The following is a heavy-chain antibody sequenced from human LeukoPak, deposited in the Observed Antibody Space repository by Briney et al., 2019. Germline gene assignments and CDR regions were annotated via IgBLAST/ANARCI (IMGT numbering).Heavy chain of an antibody. V-gene: IGHV4-38-2*02. J-gene: IGHJ4*02. Sequence: SETLSLTCTVSGYSISSGHFWSWIREPPGKGLEWIGSIYGSGTTYYDPPLRSRVSISADTSKNHFSLELSSVTAADTAVYYCASVGGGSPYWGQGTLVTVSS. CDR1: GYSISSGHF. CDR2: IYGSGTT. CDR3: ASVGGGSPY. D-gene: IGHD3-16*01.